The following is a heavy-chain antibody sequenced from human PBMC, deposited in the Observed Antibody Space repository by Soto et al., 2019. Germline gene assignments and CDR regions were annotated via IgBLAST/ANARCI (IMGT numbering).Heavy chain of an antibody. D-gene: IGHD5-18*01. CDR1: GGSISTNNW. CDR3: ASKTGYGIPLDN. Sequence: QVQLQESGPAVVKPSGTLSLTCAVSGGSISTNNWWSWVRQPPGKGLEWIGETYHSGSTNYNPSLKSRVTISVDKSKNQFPLNLNSVTVADTAVYYCASKTGYGIPLDNWGQGALVTVSS. CDR2: TYHSGST. J-gene: IGHJ4*02. V-gene: IGHV4-4*02.